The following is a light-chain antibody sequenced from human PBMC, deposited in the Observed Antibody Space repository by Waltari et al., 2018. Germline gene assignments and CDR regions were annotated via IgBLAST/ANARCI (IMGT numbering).Light chain of an antibody. CDR3: QQSFSIPYT. CDR1: QTINNF. J-gene: IGKJ2*01. Sequence: IQMTQSPSSLPASVGDGVTITCRANQTINNFLNWYQQKLWRAPKLLIYKASHLQTGVPSRFSGSGSGTDFTLTVSSLQPEDFTTYYCQQSFSIPYTFGQGTKVDLK. CDR2: KAS. V-gene: IGKV1-39*01.